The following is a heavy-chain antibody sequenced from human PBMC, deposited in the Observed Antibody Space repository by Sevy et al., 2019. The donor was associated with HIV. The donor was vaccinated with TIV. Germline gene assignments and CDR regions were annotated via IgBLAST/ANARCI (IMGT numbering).Heavy chain of an antibody. CDR1: GFTFSSYW. CDR2: INSDGSST. J-gene: IGHJ3*02. CDR3: ARDRGTTVVPDDAFDI. Sequence: GGSLRLSCAASGFTFSSYWMHWVRQAPGKGLVWVSRINSDGSSTSYADSVKGRFTISRDNAENTLYLQMNSLRAEDTAVYYCARDRGTTVVPDDAFDIWGQGTMVTVSS. D-gene: IGHD4-17*01. V-gene: IGHV3-74*01.